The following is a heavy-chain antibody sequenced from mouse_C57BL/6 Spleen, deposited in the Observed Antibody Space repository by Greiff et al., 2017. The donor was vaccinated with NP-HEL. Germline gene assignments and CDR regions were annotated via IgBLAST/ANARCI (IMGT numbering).Heavy chain of an antibody. J-gene: IGHJ2*01. CDR1: GFTFSSYG. CDR2: ISSGCSYP. CDR3: ARHLLRSYYFDY. D-gene: IGHD1-1*01. V-gene: IGHV5-6*01. Sequence: EVKVVESGGDLVKPGGSLKLSCAASGFTFSSYGMSWVRQTPDKRLEWVATISSGCSYPYYPDSVKGRFTISRDNAKNTLYLQMSSLKSEDTAMYYCARHLLRSYYFDYWGQGTTLTVSS.